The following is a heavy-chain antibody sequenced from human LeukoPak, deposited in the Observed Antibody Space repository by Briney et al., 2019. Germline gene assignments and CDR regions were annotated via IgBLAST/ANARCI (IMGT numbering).Heavy chain of an antibody. V-gene: IGHV4-30-2*01. D-gene: IGHD3-10*01. Sequence: PSETLSLTCAVSGGSISSGGYSWSWIRQPPGKGLEWIGYIYHSGSTYYNPSLKSRVTISVDRSKNQFSLKLSSVTAADTAVYYRARDGDSGYYGSGSYFDYWGQGTLVTVSS. CDR3: ARDGDSGYYGSGSYFDY. CDR1: GGSISSGGYS. CDR2: IYHSGST. J-gene: IGHJ4*02.